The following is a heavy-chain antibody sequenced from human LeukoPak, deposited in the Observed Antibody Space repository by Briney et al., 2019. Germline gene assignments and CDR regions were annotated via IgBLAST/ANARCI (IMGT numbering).Heavy chain of an antibody. CDR1: GGSISSSSYY. V-gene: IGHV4-39*01. CDR3: ARQGGGYYYEEFRFPFDY. J-gene: IGHJ4*02. Sequence: SETLSLTCTVSGGSISSSSYYWGWIRQPPGKGLEWIGSIYCSGSTYYNPSLKSRVTISVDTSKNQFSLKLSSVTAADTAVYYCARQGGGYYYEEFRFPFDYWGQGTLVTVSS. CDR2: IYCSGST. D-gene: IGHD3-22*01.